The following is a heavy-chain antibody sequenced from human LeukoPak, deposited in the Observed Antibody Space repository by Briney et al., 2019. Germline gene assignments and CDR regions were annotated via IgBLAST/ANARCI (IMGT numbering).Heavy chain of an antibody. Sequence: GGSLRLSCAASGFTFSNYAMHWVRQAPGKGLEWVAVISYDGSNKYYADSVKGRFTISRDNSKNTLYLQMNSLRAEDTAVYYCARDLREYGIDYWGQGTLVTVSS. CDR2: ISYDGSNK. CDR3: ARDLREYGIDY. D-gene: IGHD2-8*01. V-gene: IGHV3-30-3*01. J-gene: IGHJ4*02. CDR1: GFTFSNYA.